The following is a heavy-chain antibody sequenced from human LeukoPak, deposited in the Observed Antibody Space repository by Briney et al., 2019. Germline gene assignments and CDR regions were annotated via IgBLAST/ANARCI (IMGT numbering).Heavy chain of an antibody. CDR3: AGYSSSSALHDP. Sequence: SETLSLTCTVSGDSLSSRGYYWDWIRQAPGQGLEWIATINYRGTTYYSPSLKSRVTISIDTSKNHFSLKLTSTTAADTAVYFCAGYSSSSALHDPWGQGTLVTVSS. V-gene: IGHV4-39*01. CDR1: GDSLSSRGYY. J-gene: IGHJ5*02. CDR2: INYRGTT. D-gene: IGHD6-6*01.